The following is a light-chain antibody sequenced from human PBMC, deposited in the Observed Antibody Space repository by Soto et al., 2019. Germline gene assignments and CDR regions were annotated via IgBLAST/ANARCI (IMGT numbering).Light chain of an antibody. Sequence: IVMTQSPATLSVSPWERATLSCRASQSVSSNLAWYQQKNGQTPRLLIYGASTRATGISARFSGSGSGTEFTLTISSLQSEDFAVYYCQQYHNWPITFGQGTRLEIK. CDR2: GAS. V-gene: IGKV3-15*01. J-gene: IGKJ5*01. CDR1: QSVSSN. CDR3: QQYHNWPIT.